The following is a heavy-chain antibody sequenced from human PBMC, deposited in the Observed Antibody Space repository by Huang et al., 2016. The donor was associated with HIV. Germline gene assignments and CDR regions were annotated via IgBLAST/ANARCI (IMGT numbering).Heavy chain of an antibody. D-gene: IGHD3-9*01. CDR1: GNTFNTYA. J-gene: IGHJ4*02. V-gene: IGHV7-4-1*02. Sequence: QVQLVQSGSELKKPGASVTVSCKTSGNTFNTYAINWVRQAPGQGLEWMGWSNTKTGNPTYAEGFIGRFVFSLDTAVSTAYLQISSLTADDTAVYYCATEVRGRLVILPPYFDYWGQGTLVTVSS. CDR3: ATEVRGRLVILPPYFDY. CDR2: SNTKTGNP.